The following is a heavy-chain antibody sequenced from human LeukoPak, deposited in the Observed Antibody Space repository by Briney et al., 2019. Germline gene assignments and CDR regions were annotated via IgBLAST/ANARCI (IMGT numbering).Heavy chain of an antibody. CDR3: AKDSCSSTSCRGYFDY. CDR2: ISGSGGST. CDR1: VFTFSGYA. J-gene: IGHJ4*02. D-gene: IGHD2-2*01. V-gene: IGHV3-23*01. Sequence: GGSLRLSCAASVFTFSGYAMSWVRQAPGKGLEWVSAISGSGGSTYYADSVKGRFTISRDNSKNTLYLQMNSLRAEDTAVYYCAKDSCSSTSCRGYFDYWGQGTLVTASS.